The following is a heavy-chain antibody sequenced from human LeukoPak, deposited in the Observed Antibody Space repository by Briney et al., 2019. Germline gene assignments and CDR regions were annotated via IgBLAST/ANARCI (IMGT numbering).Heavy chain of an antibody. CDR1: GDSIGSYY. J-gene: IGHJ4*02. V-gene: IGHV4-59*01. Sequence: SETLSLTCTVSGDSIGSYYWSWIRQPPGKGLEWIGYIYYSGTTNYNPSLKSRVTISVDTSKNQFSLNLTSVTAADTAVYYCARGYRSGYDREGFNYWGQGTLVTVSS. D-gene: IGHD6-19*01. CDR2: IYYSGTT. CDR3: ARGYRSGYDREGFNY.